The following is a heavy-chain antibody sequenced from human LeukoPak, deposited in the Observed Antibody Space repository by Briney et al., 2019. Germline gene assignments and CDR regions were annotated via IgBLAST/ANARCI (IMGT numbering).Heavy chain of an antibody. CDR3: ARCYSSSWYYFDY. V-gene: IGHV4-38-2*01. D-gene: IGHD6-13*01. CDR1: GYSISSGYF. CDR2: INHSGTT. J-gene: IGHJ4*02. Sequence: SETLSLTCDVSGYSISSGYFWGWIRQPPGKGLEWIGSINHSGTTYYNPSLKSRVTISVDTSKNQFSLKVNSVTAADTAVYYCARCYSSSWYYFDYWGQGTLATVSS.